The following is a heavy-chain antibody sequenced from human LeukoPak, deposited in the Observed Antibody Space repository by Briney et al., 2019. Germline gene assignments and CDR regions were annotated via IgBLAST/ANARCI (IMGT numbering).Heavy chain of an antibody. CDR3: ARDPGGYSYGKSPYGMDV. CDR1: GYTFTGYH. CDR2: INPNSGDT. J-gene: IGHJ6*02. Sequence: ASVKVSCKASGYTFTGYHMHWVRQAPGQGLEWMGRINPNSGDTNYAQKFQGRVTMTRDTSISTAYMELSRLRSDDTAVYYCARDPGGYSYGKSPYGMDVWGQGTTVTVSS. D-gene: IGHD5-18*01. V-gene: IGHV1-2*06.